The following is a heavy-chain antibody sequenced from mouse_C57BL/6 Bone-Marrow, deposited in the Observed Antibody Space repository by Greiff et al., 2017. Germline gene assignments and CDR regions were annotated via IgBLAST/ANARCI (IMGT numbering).Heavy chain of an antibody. CDR3: AREEDYYYGSSFAY. V-gene: IGHV1-20*01. D-gene: IGHD1-1*01. J-gene: IGHJ3*01. Sequence: VQLQQSGPELVKPGDSVKISCKASGYSFTGYFMNWVMQSHGKSLEWIGRINPYNGDTFYNQKFKGKATLTVDKSSSTAHMELRSLTSEDSAVYYCAREEDYYYGSSFAYWGQGTLVTVSA. CDR2: INPYNGDT. CDR1: GYSFTGYF.